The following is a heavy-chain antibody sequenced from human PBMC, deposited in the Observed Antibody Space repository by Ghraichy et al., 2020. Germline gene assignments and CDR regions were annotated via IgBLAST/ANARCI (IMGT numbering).Heavy chain of an antibody. D-gene: IGHD3-9*01. V-gene: IGHV1-8*01. CDR3: ARGALSQNPHFQH. J-gene: IGHJ1*01. Sequence: ASVKVSCRASGYTFTSYDINWVRQATGQGLEWMGWMNPNSGNTGYAQKFQGRVTMTRNTSISPAYMELSSLRSEDTAVYYGARGALSQNPHFQHWGQGTLVTVSS. CDR2: MNPNSGNT. CDR1: GYTFTSYD.